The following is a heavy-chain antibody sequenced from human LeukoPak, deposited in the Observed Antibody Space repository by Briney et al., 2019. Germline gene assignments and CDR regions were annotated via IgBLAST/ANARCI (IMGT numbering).Heavy chain of an antibody. CDR3: ARHRSSWLIDY. J-gene: IGHJ4*02. V-gene: IGHV3-23*01. Sequence: HSGGSLRLSCAASGFTFNTYAMSWVRQAPWERLQWVSGISDSGGNTYYADSVRGRFTISRDNSKNTLYLQMNSLGAEDTAVYYCARHRSSWLIDYWGQGTLVTVSS. CDR1: GFTFNTYA. CDR2: ISDSGGNT. D-gene: IGHD6-6*01.